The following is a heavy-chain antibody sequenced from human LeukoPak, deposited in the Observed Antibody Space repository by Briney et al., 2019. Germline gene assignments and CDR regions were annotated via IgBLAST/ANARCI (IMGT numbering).Heavy chain of an antibody. CDR1: GYTFTSYD. D-gene: IGHD1-26*01. V-gene: IGHV1-8*01. CDR3: ARGRVTVGATTGYVRY. J-gene: IGHJ4*02. CDR2: MNPNSGNT. Sequence: GASVKVSCKASGYTFTSYDINWVRQATGQGLEWMGWMNPNSGNTGYAQKFQGRVTMTRNTSISTAYMELSSLRSEDTAVCYCARGRVTVGATTGYVRYWGQGTLVTVSS.